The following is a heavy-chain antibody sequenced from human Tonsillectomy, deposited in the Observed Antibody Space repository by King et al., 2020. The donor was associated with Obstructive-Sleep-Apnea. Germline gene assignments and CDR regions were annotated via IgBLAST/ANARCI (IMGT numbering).Heavy chain of an antibody. CDR3: ARLVDDYGDYVNWFFDL. CDR2: ISRDGSTR. Sequence: VQLVESGGGLVQPGGSLRLSCVASGFTFRTYSMNWVRQAPGKGLEWVSHISRDGSTRFYADSVKGRFTISRDNVKNSLYLQMNTLRDEETAVYYCARLVDDYGDYVNWFFDLWGRGTLVTVSS. J-gene: IGHJ2*01. V-gene: IGHV3-48*02. CDR1: GFTFRTYS. D-gene: IGHD4-17*01.